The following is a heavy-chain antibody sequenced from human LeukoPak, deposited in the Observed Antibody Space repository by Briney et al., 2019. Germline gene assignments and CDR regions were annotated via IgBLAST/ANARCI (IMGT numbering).Heavy chain of an antibody. D-gene: IGHD3-22*01. CDR3: AKDPSGYDAFDI. CDR2: ITASGDST. J-gene: IGHJ3*02. CDR1: GFPFSSYP. V-gene: IGHV3-23*01. Sequence: GSLRLSCAGSGFPFSSYPISWVRQPPGKGLEWVSAITASGDSTYSADSVKGRFTISRDNSKNTLYLQMNSLRAEDTAVYYCAKDPSGYDAFDIWGQGTMVTVSS.